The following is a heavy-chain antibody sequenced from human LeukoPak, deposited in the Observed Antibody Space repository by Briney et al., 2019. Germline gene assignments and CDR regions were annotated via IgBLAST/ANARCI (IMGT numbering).Heavy chain of an antibody. CDR3: ARDGSHWDFDS. V-gene: IGHV1-46*01. CDR2: IIPRGGAT. J-gene: IGHJ4*02. Sequence: ASVKVSCKASGYMFINDYIHWVRQAPGQGLEWMGRIIPRGGATIYAQNFQGRLTVTRDTSTSTVLMDLTSLRSEDTAVYYCARDGSHWDFDSWGQGTLVTVSS. D-gene: IGHD7-27*01. CDR1: GYMFINDY.